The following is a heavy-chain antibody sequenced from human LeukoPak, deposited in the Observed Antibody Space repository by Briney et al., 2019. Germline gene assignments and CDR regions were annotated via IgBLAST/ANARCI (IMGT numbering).Heavy chain of an antibody. J-gene: IGHJ4*02. Sequence: SVKVSCKASGGTFSSYAISWVRQAPGQGFEWMGGIIPIFGTANYAQKFQGRVTITTDESTSTAYMELSSLRSEDTAVYYCARADFEYSSSSYYFDYWGQGTLVTASS. CDR1: GGTFSSYA. CDR2: IIPIFGTA. CDR3: ARADFEYSSSSYYFDY. D-gene: IGHD6-6*01. V-gene: IGHV1-69*05.